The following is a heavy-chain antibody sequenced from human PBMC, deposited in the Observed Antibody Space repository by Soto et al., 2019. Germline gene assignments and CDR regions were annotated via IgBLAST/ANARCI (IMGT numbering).Heavy chain of an antibody. D-gene: IGHD1-26*01. Sequence: PGGSLRLSCAASGFTVSSNYMSWVRQAPGKGLEWVSVIYSDDTTFYADSVKGRFTISRHNSKNTLYLQMNSLRAEDTAVYYCAREGGYYHYFDYWGQGALVTVSS. CDR1: GFTVSSNY. J-gene: IGHJ4*02. V-gene: IGHV3-53*04. CDR2: IYSDDTT. CDR3: AREGGYYHYFDY.